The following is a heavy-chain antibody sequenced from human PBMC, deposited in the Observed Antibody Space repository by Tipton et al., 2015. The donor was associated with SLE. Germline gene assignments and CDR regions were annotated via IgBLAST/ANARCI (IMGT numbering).Heavy chain of an antibody. J-gene: IGHJ4*02. CDR1: GGSFSGYY. CDR3: ARAGRAWNLFDY. D-gene: IGHD1-1*01. CDR2: INRSGST. V-gene: IGHV4-34*01. Sequence: TLSLTCAVYGGSFSGYYWSWIRQPPGKGLEWIGEINRSGSTNYNPSLKSRVTISVDTSKNQFSLKLSSVTAADTAVYYCARAGRAWNLFDYWGQGTLVTVSS.